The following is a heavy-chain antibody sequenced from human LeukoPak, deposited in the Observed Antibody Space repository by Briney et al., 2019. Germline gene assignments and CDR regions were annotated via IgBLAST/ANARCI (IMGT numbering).Heavy chain of an antibody. CDR3: VTYYYDSSGYSYYFDY. D-gene: IGHD3-22*01. J-gene: IGHJ4*02. CDR1: GYSFTSYW. Sequence: GESLKISCKGSGYSFTSYWIGWVRQMPGKGLEWMGIIYPGDSDTRYSPSFQGQVTISADKSISTASLQWSSLKASDTAMYYCVTYYYDSSGYSYYFDYWGQGTLVTVSS. CDR2: IYPGDSDT. V-gene: IGHV5-51*01.